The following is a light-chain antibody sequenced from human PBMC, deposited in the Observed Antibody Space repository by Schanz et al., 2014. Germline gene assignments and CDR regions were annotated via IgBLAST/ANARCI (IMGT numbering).Light chain of an antibody. J-gene: IGKJ1*01. CDR1: QSVGSN. CDR3: LQYDNWPPWT. CDR2: GAF. Sequence: EVVMTQSPATLSVSPGERATLSCRASQSVGSNLAWYQHKPGQAPRLLIYGAFTRATGIPARVSGSGSGTEFTLTISSLQSEDFAVYYCLQYDNWPPWTFGQGTKVEIK. V-gene: IGKV3-15*01.